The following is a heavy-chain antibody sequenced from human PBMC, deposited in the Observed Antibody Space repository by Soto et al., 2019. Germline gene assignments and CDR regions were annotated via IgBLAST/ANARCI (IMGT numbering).Heavy chain of an antibody. D-gene: IGHD3-3*01. V-gene: IGHV3-23*01. CDR2: ISGSGGST. J-gene: IGHJ4*02. CDR3: AKAYYDFWSGYYSAYYFDY. Sequence: GGSLRLSCAASGFTFSSYAMSWVRQAPGKGLEWVSAISGSGGSTYYADSVKGRFTISRDNSKNTLYLQMNSLRAEDTAVYYCAKAYYDFWSGYYSAYYFDYWGQGTLVTVYS. CDR1: GFTFSSYA.